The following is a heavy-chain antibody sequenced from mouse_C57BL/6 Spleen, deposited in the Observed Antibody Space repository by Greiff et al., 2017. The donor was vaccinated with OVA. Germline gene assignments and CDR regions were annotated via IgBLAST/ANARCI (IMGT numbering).Heavy chain of an antibody. CDR1: GFSLTSYG. CDR3: ASLLLPSRYYAMDY. V-gene: IGHV2-2*01. D-gene: IGHD1-1*01. J-gene: IGHJ4*01. Sequence: VQLQQSGPGLVQPSQSLSITCTVSGFSLTSYGVHWVRQSPGKGLEWLGVIWSGGSTDYNAAFISRLSISKDNSKSQVFFKMNSLQADDTAIYYCASLLLPSRYYAMDYWGQGTSVTVSS. CDR2: IWSGGST.